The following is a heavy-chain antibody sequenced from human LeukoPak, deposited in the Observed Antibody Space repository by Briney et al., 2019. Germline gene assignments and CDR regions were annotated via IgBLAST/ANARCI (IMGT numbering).Heavy chain of an antibody. CDR2: ISDGGGGT. Sequence: GGSLRRSCVASGFTFSNYAMSWVRQAPGKGLEWVSSISDGGGGTYYADSVKGRFTISRDNSKNTLYLLMNSLRAEDTAIYYCANRGKYYFDYWGQGTLVTVSS. J-gene: IGHJ4*02. D-gene: IGHD3-10*01. CDR1: GFTFSNYA. V-gene: IGHV3-23*01. CDR3: ANRGKYYFDY.